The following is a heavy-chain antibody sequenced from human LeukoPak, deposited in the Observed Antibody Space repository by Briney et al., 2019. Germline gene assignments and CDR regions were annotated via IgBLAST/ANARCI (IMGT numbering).Heavy chain of an antibody. CDR3: ARDHYGDYSYDY. V-gene: IGHV3-21*01. J-gene: IGHJ4*02. Sequence: PGGSLRLSYAASGFTFSSYSMNWIRQAPGKGLEWVSSISSSISYMYYADSVKGRFTISRDNAKNSLYLQMNGLRAEDTAVYYCARDHYGDYSYDYWGQGALVTVSS. CDR1: GFTFSSYS. CDR2: ISSSISYM. D-gene: IGHD4-17*01.